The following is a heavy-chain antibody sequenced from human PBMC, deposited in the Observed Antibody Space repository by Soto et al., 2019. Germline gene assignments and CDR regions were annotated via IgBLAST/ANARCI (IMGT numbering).Heavy chain of an antibody. CDR2: IYHSGIT. V-gene: IGHV4-30-2*01. CDR3: ARAKVRGLTGYYNWFDP. Sequence: QLQLQESGSGLVKPSQTLSLTCAVSGGSISSGGYSWSWIRQPPGKGLEWIGYIYHSGITYYNPSLKSRVTISGDRSKNQFSLKLSSVTAADTAVYYCARAKVRGLTGYYNWFDPWGQGTLVTVSS. D-gene: IGHD3-9*01. J-gene: IGHJ5*02. CDR1: GGSISSGGYS.